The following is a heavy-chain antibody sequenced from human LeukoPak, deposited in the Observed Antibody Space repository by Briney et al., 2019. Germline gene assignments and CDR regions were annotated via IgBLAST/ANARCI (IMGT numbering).Heavy chain of an antibody. V-gene: IGHV5-51*01. CDR1: GYSFTSYW. CDR2: IYPGDSDT. D-gene: IGHD3-22*01. Sequence: GESLKISCKGSGYSFTSYWIGWVRQMPGKGLEWMGIIYPGDSDTRYSPSFQGQVTISADKSISTAYLQWSSLKASDTAMYYCARTVYYYDSSAPAHSDYWGQGTLVTVSS. CDR3: ARTVYYYDSSAPAHSDY. J-gene: IGHJ4*02.